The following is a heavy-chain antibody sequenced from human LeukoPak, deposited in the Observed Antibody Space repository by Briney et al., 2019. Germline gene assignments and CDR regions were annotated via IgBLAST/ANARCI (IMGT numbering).Heavy chain of an antibody. D-gene: IGHD1-26*01. CDR3: AKDRLGAMMYFDF. Sequence: GGTLRLSCEASGFTFSTYGMSWVRQAPGKGLEWVSAISGSGGSTYYADSVKGRVTISRDNSKNTLYLQVNSLRVEDTAVYYCAKDRLGAMMYFDFWGQGTLATVSS. J-gene: IGHJ4*02. V-gene: IGHV3-23*01. CDR1: GFTFSTYG. CDR2: ISGSGGST.